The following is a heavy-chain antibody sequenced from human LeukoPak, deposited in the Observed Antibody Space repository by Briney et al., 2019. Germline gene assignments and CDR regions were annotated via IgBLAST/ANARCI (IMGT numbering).Heavy chain of an antibody. CDR3: ARGGIAARYFDY. Sequence: GGSLRLSCAASGFSFSSFWMSWVRQAPGKGPEWVAHIKENGNEQYYADSVKGRFTISRDSAQNSLYLQMNSLRAEDTAVYYCARGGIAARYFDYWGQGTLVTVSS. J-gene: IGHJ4*02. CDR2: IKENGNEQ. D-gene: IGHD6-6*01. CDR1: GFSFSSFW. V-gene: IGHV3-7*03.